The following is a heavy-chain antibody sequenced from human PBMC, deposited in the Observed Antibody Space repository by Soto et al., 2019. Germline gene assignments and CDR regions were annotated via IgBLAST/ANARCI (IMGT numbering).Heavy chain of an antibody. V-gene: IGHV4-34*01. CDR2: INHSGST. Sequence: QVQLQQWGAGLLKPSETLSLTCAVYGGSFSGYYWSWIHQPPGKGLEWIGEINHSGSTNYNPSLKSRVTRSVDTSKNQFSLKLRSVTAADTAVYYCARAAYSSSPRGWFDPWGQGTLVTVSS. D-gene: IGHD6-13*01. J-gene: IGHJ5*02. CDR3: ARAAYSSSPRGWFDP. CDR1: GGSFSGYY.